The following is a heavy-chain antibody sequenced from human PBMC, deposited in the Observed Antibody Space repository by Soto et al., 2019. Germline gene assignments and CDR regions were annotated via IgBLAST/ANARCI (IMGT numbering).Heavy chain of an antibody. CDR3: ARECEDLTSTFDY. V-gene: IGHV3-21*01. CDR2: ISSTTNYI. Sequence: EVQLVESGGGLVKPGGSLRLSCAASGFTFTRYSMNWVRQAPGKGLEWVSSISSTTNYIYYADSMKGRFTVSRDNAKNSVYLEMNSLSAEDTAVYYCARECEDLTSTFDYWGQGTLVTVSS. J-gene: IGHJ4*02. CDR1: GFTFTRYS.